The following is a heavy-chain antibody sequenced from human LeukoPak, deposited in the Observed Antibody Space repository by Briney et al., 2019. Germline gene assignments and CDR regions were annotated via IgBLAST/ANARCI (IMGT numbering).Heavy chain of an antibody. V-gene: IGHV3-30-3*01. CDR3: ARDTAAGYNWFDP. D-gene: IGHD6-13*01. J-gene: IGHJ5*02. CDR1: GFTFSSYA. CDR2: ISYDGSNK. Sequence: GGSLRLSCAASGFTFSSYAMHWVRQAPGKGLEWVAVISYDGSNKYYADSVKGRFTISRDNSKNTLYLQMNSLRAEDTAVYYCARDTAAGYNWFDPWGQGTLVTVSS.